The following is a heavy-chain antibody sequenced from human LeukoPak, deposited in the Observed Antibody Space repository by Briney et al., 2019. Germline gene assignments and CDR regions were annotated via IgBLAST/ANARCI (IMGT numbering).Heavy chain of an antibody. J-gene: IGHJ6*02. CDR2: ISSSGSTI. CDR3: ARDEQQLVGYYGMDV. D-gene: IGHD6-13*01. V-gene: IGHV3-48*03. CDR1: GFTFSSYE. Sequence: GGSLRLSCAASGFTFSSYEMNWGRQAPGKGLEWVSYISSSGSTIYYADSVKGRFTISRDNAKNSLYLQMNSLRAEDTAVYYCARDEQQLVGYYGMDVWGQGTTVTVSS.